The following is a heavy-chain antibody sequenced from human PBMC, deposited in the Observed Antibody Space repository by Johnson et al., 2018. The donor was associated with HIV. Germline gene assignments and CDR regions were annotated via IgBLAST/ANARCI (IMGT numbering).Heavy chain of an antibody. CDR1: EFTYSDFY. Sequence: QVQLVESGGGLVQPGGSLRLSCAASEFTYSDFYINWIRQPPGKGLEWVSSISSTGISLYYAHSVKGRFTISTDNAKNTLYLQMNSLKTEDTAVYYCATDVPSAPYYNAFDIWGQGTMVTVSS. CDR3: ATDVPSAPYYNAFDI. CDR2: ISSTGISL. D-gene: IGHD1-26*01. V-gene: IGHV3-11*01. J-gene: IGHJ3*02.